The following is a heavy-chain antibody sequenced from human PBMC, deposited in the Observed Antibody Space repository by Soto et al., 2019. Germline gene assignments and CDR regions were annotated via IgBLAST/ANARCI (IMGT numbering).Heavy chain of an antibody. Sequence: SVKVSCKASGGTFSSYAISWVLRAPGQGLEWMGGIIPIFGTANYAQKFQGRVTITADESTSTAYMELSSLRSEDTAVYYCARDDEQLGAFDIWGQGTMVTVSS. V-gene: IGHV1-69*13. CDR3: ARDDEQLGAFDI. CDR1: GGTFSSYA. J-gene: IGHJ3*02. CDR2: IIPIFGTA. D-gene: IGHD6-6*01.